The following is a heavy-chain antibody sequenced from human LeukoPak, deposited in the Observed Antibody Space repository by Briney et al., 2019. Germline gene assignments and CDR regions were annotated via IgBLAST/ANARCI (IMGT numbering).Heavy chain of an antibody. V-gene: IGHV4-34*01. CDR1: SGSFSDYY. J-gene: IGHJ5*02. D-gene: IGHD2-2*01. CDR3: ARVQVPYCSSTSCSETYWFYP. CDR2: INHNGST. Sequence: PSETLSLTCAVYSGSFSDYYWTWIRQPPGKGLEWIGEINHNGSTNYNPSLKSRVTISVDTSKNQFSLKVTSVTAADTAVYHCARVQVPYCSSTSCSETYWFYPWGQGTLVTVSS.